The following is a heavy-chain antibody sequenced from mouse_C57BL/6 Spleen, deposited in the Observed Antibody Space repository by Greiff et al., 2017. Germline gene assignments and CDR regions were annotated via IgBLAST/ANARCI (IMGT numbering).Heavy chain of an antibody. J-gene: IGHJ4*01. CDR3: ARGDYSNYEAMDY. D-gene: IGHD2-5*01. V-gene: IGHV1-55*01. CDR1: GYTFTSYW. Sequence: VQLQQPGAELVKPGASVKMSCKASGYTFTSYWITWVKQRPGQGLEWIGDIYPGSGSTNYNEKFKSKATLTVDTSSSTAYMQLSSLTSEDSAVYYCARGDYSNYEAMDYWGQGTSVTVSS. CDR2: IYPGSGST.